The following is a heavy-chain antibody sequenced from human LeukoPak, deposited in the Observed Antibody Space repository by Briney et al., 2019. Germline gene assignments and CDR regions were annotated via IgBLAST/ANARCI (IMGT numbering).Heavy chain of an antibody. CDR1: GFTFSSYE. V-gene: IGHV3-48*03. CDR3: ARDNGHRRLEAAGLGY. Sequence: PGGSLRLSCAASGFTFSSYEMNWVRQAPGKGLQWVSYISSSGSTRYYADAVKGRFTISRDNAKNSLYLQMNSLRAEYTAVYYGARDNGHRRLEAAGLGYWGQGTLVTVSS. D-gene: IGHD6-13*01. J-gene: IGHJ4*02. CDR2: ISSSGSTR.